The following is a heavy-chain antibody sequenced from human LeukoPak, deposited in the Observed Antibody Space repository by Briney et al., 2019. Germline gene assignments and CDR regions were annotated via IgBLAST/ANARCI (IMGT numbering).Heavy chain of an antibody. CDR3: ARVIMDFWSGYPANFDY. J-gene: IGHJ4*02. Sequence: PGGSLRLSCAASGFTFSSYAMHWVRQAPGKGLEWVAVISYDGSNKYYADSVMGRFTISRDNSKNTLYLQMNSLRAEDTAVYYCARVIMDFWSGYPANFDYWGQETLVTVSS. D-gene: IGHD3-3*01. V-gene: IGHV3-30-3*01. CDR1: GFTFSSYA. CDR2: ISYDGSNK.